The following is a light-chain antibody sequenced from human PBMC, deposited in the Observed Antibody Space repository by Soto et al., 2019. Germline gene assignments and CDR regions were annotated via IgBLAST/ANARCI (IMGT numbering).Light chain of an antibody. CDR2: GAS. CDR3: QQYGSSPPT. Sequence: EIVLTQSPGTLSLSLGERATLSCRASQSVSSSYLAWYLQKPGQAPRLLIYGASSRATGIPDRFRGSGSGTDFTLTISRLEPEDFAVYYCQQYGSSPPTFGQGTKLEIK. J-gene: IGKJ2*01. V-gene: IGKV3-20*01. CDR1: QSVSSSY.